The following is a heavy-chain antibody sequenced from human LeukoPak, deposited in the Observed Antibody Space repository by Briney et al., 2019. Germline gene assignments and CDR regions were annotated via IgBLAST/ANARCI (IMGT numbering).Heavy chain of an antibody. CDR1: GGSIGSHY. D-gene: IGHD2-21*02. Sequence: PSETLSLTCTVSGGSIGSHYWTWIRQIPGKGLEWIGYVYDIGSTKYNPSLKSRVTISVDTSKNQFSLKLSSVTAADTAVYYCASCGGDCYSSEYFQHWGQGTLVTVSS. CDR3: ASCGGDCYSSEYFQH. J-gene: IGHJ1*01. CDR2: VYDIGST. V-gene: IGHV4-59*08.